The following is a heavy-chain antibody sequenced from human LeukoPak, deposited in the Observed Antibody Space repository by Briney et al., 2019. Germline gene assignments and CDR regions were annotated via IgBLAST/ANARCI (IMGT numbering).Heavy chain of an antibody. D-gene: IGHD1-26*01. CDR2: INPNSGDT. V-gene: IGHV1-2*02. CDR1: GGTFDSYT. Sequence: ASVKVSCKASGGTFDSYTLSWVRQAPGQGREWMGWINPNSGDTFYAQPFQGRVSMTRDTAIATVYMELNRLRSDDAAFYYCAGTPRELRATGDHEFWGQGSLVTVSS. J-gene: IGHJ4*02. CDR3: AGTPRELRATGDHEF.